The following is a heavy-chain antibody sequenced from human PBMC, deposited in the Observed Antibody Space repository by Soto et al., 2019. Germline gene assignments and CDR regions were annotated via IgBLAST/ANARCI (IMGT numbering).Heavy chain of an antibody. D-gene: IGHD3-10*01. J-gene: IGHJ4*02. CDR2: INHSGST. V-gene: IGHV4-34*01. Sequence: QVQLQQWGAGLLKPSETLSLTCAVYGGSFSGYYWSWIRQPPGKGLEWIGEINHSGSTNYNPSPKSRVTISVDTPKNQFSLRLSSVTAAETAVYYCAKGPLYMVRRVIDLYSFDNWGPGTLVTVSS. CDR1: GGSFSGYY. CDR3: AKGPLYMVRRVIDLYSFDN.